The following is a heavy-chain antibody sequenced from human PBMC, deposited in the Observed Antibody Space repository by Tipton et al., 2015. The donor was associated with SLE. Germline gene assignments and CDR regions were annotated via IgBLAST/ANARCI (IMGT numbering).Heavy chain of an antibody. V-gene: IGHV4-59*12. CDR2: IFYSGRT. CDR1: GGSISSYY. D-gene: IGHD2-2*01. CDR3: ARTSPSHLGAFDI. Sequence: TLSLTCTVSGGSISSYYWNWIRQPPGKGLEWIGYIFYSGRTNYNPSLKSRVTISVDTSKNQFSLKVSSVTAADTAVYYCARTSPSHLGAFDIWGQGTMVTVSS. J-gene: IGHJ3*02.